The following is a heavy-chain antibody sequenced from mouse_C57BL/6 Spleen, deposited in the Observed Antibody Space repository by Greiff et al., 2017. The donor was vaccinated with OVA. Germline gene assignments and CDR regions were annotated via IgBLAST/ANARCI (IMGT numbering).Heavy chain of an antibody. CDR1: GYSFTSYY. J-gene: IGHJ2*01. Sequence: VQLKESGPGLAKPSHTLSLTCSVTGYSFTSYYWNWIRKFPGNKLEYMGDISHSSSTYYNPSLKSRISITRDTSKNQYYLQLNSVTTEDTATYYCARSPDGYYFDYWGQGTTLTVSS. D-gene: IGHD2-3*01. CDR2: ISHSSST. CDR3: ARSPDGYYFDY. V-gene: IGHV3-8*01.